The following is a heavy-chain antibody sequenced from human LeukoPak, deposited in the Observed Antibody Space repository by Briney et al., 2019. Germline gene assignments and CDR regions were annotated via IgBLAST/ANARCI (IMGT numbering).Heavy chain of an antibody. J-gene: IGHJ4*02. D-gene: IGHD3-22*01. CDR1: GGSIISSSYY. CDR3: ARLGYYDSSVGY. CDR2: IYYSGST. Sequence: PSETLSLTCTVSGGSIISSSYYWGWIRQPPGKGLEWIGSIYYSGSTYYNPSLKSRVTISVDTSKNQFSLKLSSVTAADTAVYYCARLGYYDSSVGYWGQGTLVTVSS. V-gene: IGHV4-39*01.